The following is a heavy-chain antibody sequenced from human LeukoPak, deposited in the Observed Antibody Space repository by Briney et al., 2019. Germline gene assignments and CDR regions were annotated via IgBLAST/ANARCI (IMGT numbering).Heavy chain of an antibody. CDR1: GGSISSSSYY. CDR3: ARSYYDFWSAPLGDYYYYMDV. J-gene: IGHJ6*03. D-gene: IGHD3-3*01. CDR2: IYYSGST. Sequence: SETLSLTCTVSGGSISSSSYYWGWIRQPPGKGLEWIGSIYYSGSTYYNPSLKSRVTISVDTSKNQFSLKLSSVTAADTAVYYCARSYYDFWSAPLGDYYYYMDVWGKGTTVTVSS. V-gene: IGHV4-39*07.